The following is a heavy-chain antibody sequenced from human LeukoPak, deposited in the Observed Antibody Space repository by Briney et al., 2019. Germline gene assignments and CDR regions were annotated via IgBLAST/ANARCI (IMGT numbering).Heavy chain of an antibody. J-gene: IGHJ1*01. CDR1: GFTFSSYG. D-gene: IGHD2-2*01. V-gene: IGHV3-30*02. CDR2: IWYDGSNN. CDR3: AKDRPRYCSSTTCPEYFQH. Sequence: GGSLRLSCAASGFTFSSYGMHWVRQAPGKGLEWVAFIWYDGSNNYYADSVKGRFTISRDNSKNTVYLQMNSLRAEDTAVYYCAKDRPRYCSSTTCPEYFQHWGQGTLVTVSS.